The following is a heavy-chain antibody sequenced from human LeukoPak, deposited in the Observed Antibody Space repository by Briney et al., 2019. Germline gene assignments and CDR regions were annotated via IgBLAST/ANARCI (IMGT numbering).Heavy chain of an antibody. V-gene: IGHV3-7*04. J-gene: IGHJ4*02. CDR2: IKGDGSDK. CDR1: GFTFSSYW. Sequence: GGSLRLSCAASGFTFSSYWMSWVRQAPGKELEWVANIKGDGSDKNFVGSMKGRFTISRDNAKNSLYLQMNSLSVEDTAVYYCVRTSRSFSSDYWGQGTLVTVSS. D-gene: IGHD2-15*01. CDR3: VRTSRSFSSDY.